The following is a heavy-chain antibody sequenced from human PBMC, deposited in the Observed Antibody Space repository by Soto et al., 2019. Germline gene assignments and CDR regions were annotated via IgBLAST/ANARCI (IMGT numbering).Heavy chain of an antibody. Sequence: QVQLVESGGGVVQPRRSLRLSCAASGFTFSSYAMHWVRQAPGKGLEWVAVISYDGSNKYYADSVKGRFTISRDNSKNTLYLQMNSLRAEDTAVYYCARESMGCSDYWGQGTLVTVSS. CDR1: GFTFSSYA. J-gene: IGHJ4*02. V-gene: IGHV3-30-3*01. CDR3: ARESMGCSDY. D-gene: IGHD2-15*01. CDR2: ISYDGSNK.